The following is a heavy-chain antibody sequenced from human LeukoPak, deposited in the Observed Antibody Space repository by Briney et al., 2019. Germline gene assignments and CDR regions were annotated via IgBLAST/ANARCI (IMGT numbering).Heavy chain of an antibody. D-gene: IGHD3-3*01. CDR1: GYTFTSYD. Sequence: ASVKVSCKASGYTFTSYDINWVRRATGQGREWMGWMNPNSGNTGYAQKFQGRVTMTRNTSISTAYMELSSLRSEDTAVYYCARGPITIFGVVISNWGQGTLITVSS. CDR2: MNPNSGNT. J-gene: IGHJ4*02. V-gene: IGHV1-8*01. CDR3: ARGPITIFGVVISN.